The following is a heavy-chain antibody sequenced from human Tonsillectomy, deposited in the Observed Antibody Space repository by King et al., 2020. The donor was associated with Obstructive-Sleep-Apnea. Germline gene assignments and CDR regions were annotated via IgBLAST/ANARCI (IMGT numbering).Heavy chain of an antibody. Sequence: VQLVQSGAEVKKPGASVKVSCKASGYTFASYGISGVRQAPGQGLEWMGWVSAYIANTNYAQKLQGRGTMTTDPSTSRAYMELRGLRSDDTAVYYCARLGGGDYEDLDYWGQGTLVTVSS. J-gene: IGHJ4*02. CDR2: VSAYIANT. CDR1: GYTFASYG. D-gene: IGHD4-17*01. CDR3: ARLGGGDYEDLDY. V-gene: IGHV1-18*01.